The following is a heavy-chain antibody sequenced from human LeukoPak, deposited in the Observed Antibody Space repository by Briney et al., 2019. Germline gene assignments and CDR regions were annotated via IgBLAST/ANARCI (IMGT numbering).Heavy chain of an antibody. CDR1: GFTFSSYG. Sequence: QSGRSLRLSCAASGFTFSSYGMHWVRQAPGKGLEWVAVISYDGSNKYYADSVKGRFTISRDNSKNTLYLQMNSLRAEDTAVYYCASEKGEAAARGISFDYWGQGTLVTVSS. D-gene: IGHD6-13*01. V-gene: IGHV3-30*03. CDR2: ISYDGSNK. CDR3: ASEKGEAAARGISFDY. J-gene: IGHJ4*02.